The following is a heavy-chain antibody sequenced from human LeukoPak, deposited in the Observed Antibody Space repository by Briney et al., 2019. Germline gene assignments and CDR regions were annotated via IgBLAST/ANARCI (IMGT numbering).Heavy chain of an antibody. Sequence: GGSLRLSCAASGFTFSSYSMNWVRQAPGKGLEWVSYISSSSSTVYDADSVKGRFTISRDNAKNSLYLQMNSLRAEDTAVYYCARAIGYSYGYAIYYYYMDVWGKRTTVTVSS. CDR3: ARAIGYSYGYAIYYYYMDV. CDR2: ISSSSSTV. V-gene: IGHV3-48*01. CDR1: GFTFSSYS. D-gene: IGHD5-18*01. J-gene: IGHJ6*03.